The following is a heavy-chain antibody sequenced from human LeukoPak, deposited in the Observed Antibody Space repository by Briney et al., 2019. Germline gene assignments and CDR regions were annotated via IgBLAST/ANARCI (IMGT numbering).Heavy chain of an antibody. D-gene: IGHD4-23*01. Sequence: ASVKVSCKASGYTFTGYYMHWVRQAPGQGHEWMGWINPNSGGTNYAQKFQGRVTMTRDTSISKAYMELSRLRSDDTAVYYCARGVSYGAKFDPWGQGTLVTVSS. V-gene: IGHV1-2*02. CDR1: GYTFTGYY. J-gene: IGHJ5*02. CDR2: INPNSGGT. CDR3: ARGVSYGAKFDP.